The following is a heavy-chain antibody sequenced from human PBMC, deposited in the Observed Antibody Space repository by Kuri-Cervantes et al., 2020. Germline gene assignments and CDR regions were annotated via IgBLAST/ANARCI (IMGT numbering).Heavy chain of an antibody. CDR1: GFTFSSYG. V-gene: IGHV3-30*02. D-gene: IGHD2-2*01. CDR3: AKEYCSSTSCYLSYYYYYGMDV. J-gene: IGHJ6*02. CDR2: IWYDGSNK. Sequence: GESLKISCAASGFTFSSYGMHWVRQAPGKGLEWVAVIWYDGSNKYYADSVKGRFTISRDNSKNTLYLQMNSLRAEDTAVYYCAKEYCSSTSCYLSYYYYYGMDVWGQGTTVTVSS.